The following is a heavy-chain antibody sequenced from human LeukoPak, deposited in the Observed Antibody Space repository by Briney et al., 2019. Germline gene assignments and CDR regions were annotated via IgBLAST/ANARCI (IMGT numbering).Heavy chain of an antibody. CDR1: GFTFSTYA. CDR2: MSGNGGVK. D-gene: IGHD2-8*02. J-gene: IGHJ3*01. V-gene: IGHV3-23*01. CDR3: AKDPTAVLASFDL. Sequence: PGGSLRLSRVGSGFTFSTYAMSWVRQPAGKGPQWVAGMSGNGGVKYYADFVKGRFAISRDNSKNTLFLQMNTLRAEDTAIYYCAKDPTAVLASFDLWGQGTLVTVSS.